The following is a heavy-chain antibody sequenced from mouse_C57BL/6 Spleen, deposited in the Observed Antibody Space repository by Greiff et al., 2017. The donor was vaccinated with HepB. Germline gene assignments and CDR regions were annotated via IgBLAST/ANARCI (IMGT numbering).Heavy chain of an antibody. J-gene: IGHJ3*01. CDR2: IDPEDGDT. V-gene: IGHV14-1*01. CDR3: TYDGYYVFAWFAY. D-gene: IGHD2-3*01. Sequence: VQLKESGAELVRPGASVKLSCTASGFNIKDYYMHWVKQRPEQGLEWIGRIDPEDGDTEYAPKFQGKATMTADTSSNTAYLQLSSLTSEDTAVYYCTYDGYYVFAWFAYWGQGTLVTVSA. CDR1: GFNIKDYY.